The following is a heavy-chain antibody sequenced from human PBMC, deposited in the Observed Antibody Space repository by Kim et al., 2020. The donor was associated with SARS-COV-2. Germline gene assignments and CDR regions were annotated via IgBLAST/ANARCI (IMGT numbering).Heavy chain of an antibody. D-gene: IGHD6-13*01. J-gene: IGHJ4*02. Sequence: ASVKVSCKASGYTFTGYYMHWVRQAPGQGLEWMGWINPNSGGTNYAQKFQGRVTMTRDTSISTAYMELSRLRSDDTAVYYCARIAAAGIWSSDYWGQGTLVTVSS. CDR1: GYTFTGYY. CDR2: INPNSGGT. V-gene: IGHV1-2*02. CDR3: ARIAAAGIWSSDY.